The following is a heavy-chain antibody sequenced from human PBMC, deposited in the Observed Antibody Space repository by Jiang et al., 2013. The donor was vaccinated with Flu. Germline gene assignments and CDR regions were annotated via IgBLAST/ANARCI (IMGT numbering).Heavy chain of an antibody. CDR3: ARVGSRSEGLPIDY. Sequence: QLLESGGGVVQPGRSLRLSCAASGFTFSSYDMHWVRQAPGKGLEWVAVISYDGSNKYYADSVKGRFTISRDNSKNTLYLQMNSLRAEDTAVYYCARVGSRSEGLPIDYWGQGTLVTVSS. J-gene: IGHJ4*02. D-gene: IGHD2-15*01. V-gene: IGHV3-30*03. CDR2: ISYDGSNK. CDR1: GFTFSSYD.